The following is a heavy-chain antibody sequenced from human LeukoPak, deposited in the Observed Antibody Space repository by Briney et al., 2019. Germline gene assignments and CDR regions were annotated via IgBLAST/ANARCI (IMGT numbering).Heavy chain of an antibody. Sequence: GRSLRLSCAASGFTFSSYAMHWVRQAPGKGLEWVAVISYDGSNKYYADSVKGRFTISRDNSKNTLYLQMNNLRAEDTAVYYCARDWDDVSSSWSYFDYWGQGTLVTVSS. D-gene: IGHD6-13*01. V-gene: IGHV3-30*04. CDR2: ISYDGSNK. J-gene: IGHJ4*02. CDR1: GFTFSSYA. CDR3: ARDWDDVSSSWSYFDY.